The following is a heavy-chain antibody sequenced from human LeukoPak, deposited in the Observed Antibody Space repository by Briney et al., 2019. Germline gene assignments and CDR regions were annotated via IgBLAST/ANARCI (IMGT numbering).Heavy chain of an antibody. V-gene: IGHV3-23*01. Sequence: PGGSLRLSCAASGFTFSSYAMSWVRQAPGKGLEWVSGIGGSGGSTYYADSVKGRFTISRDNSKNTLYLQMNSLRAEDTAVYYCAKDGHSSGSSFDYWGQGTLVTVSS. J-gene: IGHJ4*02. D-gene: IGHD6-19*01. CDR2: IGGSGGST. CDR1: GFTFSSYA. CDR3: AKDGHSSGSSFDY.